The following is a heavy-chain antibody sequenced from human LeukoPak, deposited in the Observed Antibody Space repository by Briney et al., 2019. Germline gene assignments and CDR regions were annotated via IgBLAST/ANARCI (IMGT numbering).Heavy chain of an antibody. J-gene: IGHJ4*02. V-gene: IGHV3-15*01. D-gene: IGHD5-12*01. Sequence: GGSLRLSCAASGFTITNAWMSWVRQAPGKGLEWVGRIKSGAEAGTTEYAAPVKGRFTISRDDSRNTLYLQMNSLKTEDTAVYYCTTSGYIVATTLQPDYWGQGTLVTVSS. CDR1: GFTITNAW. CDR2: IKSGAEAGTT. CDR3: TTSGYIVATTLQPDY.